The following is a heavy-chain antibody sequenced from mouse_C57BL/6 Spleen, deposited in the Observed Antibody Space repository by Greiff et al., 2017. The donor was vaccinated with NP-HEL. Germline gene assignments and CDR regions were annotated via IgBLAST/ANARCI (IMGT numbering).Heavy chain of an antibody. J-gene: IGHJ1*03. V-gene: IGHV7-3*01. CDR3: ARPQLDWYFDV. CDR2: IRNKANGYTT. D-gene: IGHD4-1*02. Sequence: EVMLVESGGGLVQPGGSLSLSCAASGFTFTDYYMSWVRQPPGKALEWLGFIRNKANGYTTEYSASVKGRFTISRDNSQSILYLQMNALRAEDSATYYCARPQLDWYFDVWGTGTTVTVSS. CDR1: GFTFTDYY.